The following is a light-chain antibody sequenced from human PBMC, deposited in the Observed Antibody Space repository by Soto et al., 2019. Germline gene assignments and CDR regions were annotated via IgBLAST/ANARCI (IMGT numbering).Light chain of an antibody. CDR2: QDS. V-gene: IGLV3-1*01. CDR1: KLGDNY. J-gene: IGLJ2*01. Sequence: SSELTQPPSVSGSPGQTASITCSGDKLGDNYAYCYQQKQDQSPVLVIYQDSKRPSGIPERFSGSNAGNTATLTISGNQAMDEDDYYCSEWDSSTAVVFGGGTKVTVL. CDR3: SEWDSSTAVV.